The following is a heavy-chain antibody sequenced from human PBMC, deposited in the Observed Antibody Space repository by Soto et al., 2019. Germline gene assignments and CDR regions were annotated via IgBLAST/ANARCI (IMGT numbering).Heavy chain of an antibody. D-gene: IGHD1-1*01. J-gene: IGHJ6*02. CDR2: IYHSGST. CDR3: ARDQDWNYAYGMDV. V-gene: IGHV4-4*02. CDR1: GGSISSSNW. Sequence: PSETLSLTCAVSGGSISSSNWWSWVRQPPGKGLEWIGEIYHSGSTNYNPSLKSRVTISVDKSKNQFSLKLSSVTAADTAVYYCARDQDWNYAYGMDVWGQGTTVTVSS.